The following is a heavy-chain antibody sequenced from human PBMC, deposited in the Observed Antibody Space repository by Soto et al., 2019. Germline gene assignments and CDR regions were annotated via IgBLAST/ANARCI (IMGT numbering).Heavy chain of an antibody. D-gene: IGHD3-3*01. Sequence: GGSLRLSCVASGFTYSYYWMSWVRQAPGKGLEWVARIKFDGTNIHYADSVKGRFTISRDNSKNMLYLQMNSLRADDTAVYYCAKIDHYDFWSGYHTYFDYWGQGALVTVSS. CDR1: GFTYSYYW. J-gene: IGHJ4*02. CDR2: IKFDGTNI. CDR3: AKIDHYDFWSGYHTYFDY. V-gene: IGHV3-7*03.